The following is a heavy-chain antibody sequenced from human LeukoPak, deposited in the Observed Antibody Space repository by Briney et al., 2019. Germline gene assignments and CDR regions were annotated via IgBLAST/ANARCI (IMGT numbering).Heavy chain of an antibody. CDR2: IYTSGST. CDR1: GGSISSGSYY. V-gene: IGHV4-61*02. D-gene: IGHD3-10*01. CDR3: AREGFGELSDY. J-gene: IGHJ4*02. Sequence: SETLSLTCTVSGGSISSGSYYWSWIRQPAGKGLGWIGRIYTSGSTNYNPSLKSRVTISVDTSKNQFSLKLSSVTAADTAVYYCAREGFGELSDYWGQGTLVTVSS.